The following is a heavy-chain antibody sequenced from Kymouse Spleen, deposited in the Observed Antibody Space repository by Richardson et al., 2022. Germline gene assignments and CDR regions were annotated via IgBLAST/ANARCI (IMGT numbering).Heavy chain of an antibody. J-gene: IGHJ3*02. CDR2: IYYSGST. V-gene: IGHV4-39*01. CDR1: GGSISSSSYY. CDR3: ARPPNWGPGAFDI. D-gene: IGHD7-27*02. Sequence: QLQLQESGPGLVKPSETLSLTCTVSGGSISSSSYYWGWIRQPPGKGLEWIGSIYYSGSTYYNPSLKSRVTISVDTSKNQFSLKLSSVTAADTAVYYCARPPNWGPGAFDIWGQGTMVTVSS.